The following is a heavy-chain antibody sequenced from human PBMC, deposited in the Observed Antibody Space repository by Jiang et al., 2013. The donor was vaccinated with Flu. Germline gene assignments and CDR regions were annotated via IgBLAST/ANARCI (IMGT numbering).Heavy chain of an antibody. CDR3: AREYWGPEY. CDR1: GFTFTTYW. CDR2: IKQDGTVK. Sequence: GGSLRLSCAASGFTFTTYWMTWVRQAPGKGLEWVANIKQDGTVKHYADSVKGRFTISRDNAKNSLYLQMSSLRADDTAVYYCAREYWGPEYWGQGVLLTVSS. J-gene: IGHJ4*02. D-gene: IGHD7-27*01. V-gene: IGHV3-7*03.